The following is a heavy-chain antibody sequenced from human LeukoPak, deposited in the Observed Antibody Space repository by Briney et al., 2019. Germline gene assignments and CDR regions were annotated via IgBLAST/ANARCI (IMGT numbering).Heavy chain of an antibody. V-gene: IGHV3-48*01. CDR3: ARESTTFNYDFWSGYYYGMDV. CDR2: ISSSSSTI. J-gene: IGHJ6*02. D-gene: IGHD3-3*01. CDR1: GFTFSSYS. Sequence: PGGTLRLSCAASGFTFSSYSMNWVRQAPGKGLEWVSYISSSSSTIYYADSVKGRFTISRDNAKNSLYLQMNSLRAEDTAVYYCARESTTFNYDFWSGYYYGMDVWGQGTTVTVSS.